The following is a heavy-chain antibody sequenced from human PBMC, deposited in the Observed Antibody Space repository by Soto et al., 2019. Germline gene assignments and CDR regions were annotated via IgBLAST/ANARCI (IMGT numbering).Heavy chain of an antibody. Sequence: PSETLSLTCAVYGGSFSGYYWSWIRQPPGKGLEWIGEINHSGSTNYNPSLKSRVTISVDTSKNQFSLKLSSVTAADTAVYYCARERKGGITIFGVVISATPPPYYYYMDVWGKGTTVTVSS. D-gene: IGHD3-3*01. CDR2: INHSGST. CDR3: ARERKGGITIFGVVISATPPPYYYYMDV. CDR1: GGSFSGYY. V-gene: IGHV4-34*01. J-gene: IGHJ6*03.